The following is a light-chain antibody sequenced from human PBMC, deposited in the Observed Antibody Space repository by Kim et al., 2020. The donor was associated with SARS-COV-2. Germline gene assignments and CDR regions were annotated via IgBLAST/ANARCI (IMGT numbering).Light chain of an antibody. CDR2: EKN. CDR3: GTWDYSLSAWV. J-gene: IGLJ3*02. Sequence: GQTVTVSCSGGSSNIGNSHVSWYQQCQGTAPKLVIFEKNKRPSGIPERFAGSKSGTSATLGITGLQTGDEADYYCGTWDYSLSAWVLGGGTQRTVL. CDR1: SSNIGNSH. V-gene: IGLV1-51*01.